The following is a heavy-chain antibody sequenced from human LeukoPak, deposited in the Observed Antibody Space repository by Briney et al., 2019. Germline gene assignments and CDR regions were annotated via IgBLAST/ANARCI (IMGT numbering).Heavy chain of an antibody. CDR2: ISGGGDST. CDR3: AKDSVRGYSGYGNDGFDI. J-gene: IGHJ3*02. Sequence: GGSLRLSCAASGFTFSTYPISWVRQAPGKGLEWVSAISGGGDSTYYADSVKGRFTISRDNSKNTLYLQMNSLRAEDTAVYYCAKDSVRGYSGYGNDGFDIWGQGTMATVSS. D-gene: IGHD5-12*01. V-gene: IGHV3-23*01. CDR1: GFTFSTYP.